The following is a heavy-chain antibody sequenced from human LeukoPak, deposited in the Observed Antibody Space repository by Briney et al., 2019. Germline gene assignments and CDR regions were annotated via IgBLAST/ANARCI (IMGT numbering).Heavy chain of an antibody. CDR3: ASERFDILTGYYCDYDYYMDV. D-gene: IGHD3-9*01. J-gene: IGHJ6*03. V-gene: IGHV1-46*01. Sequence: ASVNVSCQASGYIFTGYYMHWVRPAPGQGLEWMGIINPSGGSTSYAQKFQGRVTLPRDTSTSTVYMELSCLRSEDTAVYYCASERFDILTGYYCDYDYYMDVGGKGTTVTISS. CDR2: INPSGGST. CDR1: GYIFTGYY.